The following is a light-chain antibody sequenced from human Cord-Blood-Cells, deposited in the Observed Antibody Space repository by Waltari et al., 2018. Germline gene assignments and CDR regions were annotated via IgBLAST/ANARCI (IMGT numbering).Light chain of an antibody. Sequence: AIRITKSPSSLSASTVDRVSITCRASQGISSYLAWYQQKPGKSPKLLIYAASTLQSGVPSRFSGSGSGTDFTLTISCLQSEDFATYYCQQYYSYPTFGQGTKVEIK. J-gene: IGKJ1*01. CDR1: QGISSY. CDR2: AAS. CDR3: QQYYSYPT. V-gene: IGKV1-8*01.